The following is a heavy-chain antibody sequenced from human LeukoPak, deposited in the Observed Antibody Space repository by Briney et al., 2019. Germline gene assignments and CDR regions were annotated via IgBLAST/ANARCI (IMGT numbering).Heavy chain of an antibody. J-gene: IGHJ3*02. D-gene: IGHD1-26*01. V-gene: IGHV3-30*18. CDR1: GFTFSSYG. CDR2: ISYDGSNK. Sequence: AGGSLRLSCAASGFTFSSYGMHWVRQAPGKGLEWVAVISYDGSNKYYADSVKGRFTISRDNSKNTLYLQMNSLRAEDTAVYYCAKEIVDYSGSSAFDIWGQGTMVTVSS. CDR3: AKEIVDYSGSSAFDI.